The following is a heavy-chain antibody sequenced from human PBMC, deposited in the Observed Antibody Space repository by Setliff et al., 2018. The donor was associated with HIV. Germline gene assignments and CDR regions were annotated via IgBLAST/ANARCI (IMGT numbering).Heavy chain of an antibody. D-gene: IGHD5-12*01. J-gene: IGHJ4*02. CDR2: VNRDGSST. CDR1: GFTFRSYW. V-gene: IGHV3-74*01. CDR3: HSGYDTEEQSYFDY. Sequence: PGGSLRLSCAASGFTFRSYWLSWVRQAPGKGLVWVSRVNRDGSSTTYADSVKDRFTISRDNAKNTLYLQMNSLRAEDTGVYYCHSGYDTEEQSYFDYWGQGALVTVSS.